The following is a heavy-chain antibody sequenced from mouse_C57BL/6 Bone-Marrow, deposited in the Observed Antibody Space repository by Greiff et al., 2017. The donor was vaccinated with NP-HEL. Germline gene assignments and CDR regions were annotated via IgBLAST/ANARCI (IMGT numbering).Heavy chain of an antibody. V-gene: IGHV5-6*01. Sequence: EVQLVESGGDLVKPGGSLKLSCAASGFTFSSYGMSWVRQTPDKRLEWVATISSGGSYTYYPDSVKGRFTISRDNAKNTLYLQMSSLKSEDTAMYYCARHPPFDVWGTGTTVTVSS. CDR1: GFTFSSYG. CDR3: ARHPPFDV. CDR2: ISSGGSYT. J-gene: IGHJ1*03.